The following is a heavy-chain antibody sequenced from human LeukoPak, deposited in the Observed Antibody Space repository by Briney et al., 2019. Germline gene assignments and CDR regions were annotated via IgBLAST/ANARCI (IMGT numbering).Heavy chain of an antibody. Sequence: GGSLRLSCAASGFTFDNYGMSWVRQAPGKGPEWVSVISGSGGSTYYADSVKGRFTISRDNSKNTLYLQMNSLRAEDTAVYYCAKEHDIGTYRVDYWGQGPLVTVSS. V-gene: IGHV3-23*01. CDR1: GFTFDNYG. CDR3: AKEHDIGTYRVDY. J-gene: IGHJ4*02. CDR2: ISGSGGST. D-gene: IGHD1-26*01.